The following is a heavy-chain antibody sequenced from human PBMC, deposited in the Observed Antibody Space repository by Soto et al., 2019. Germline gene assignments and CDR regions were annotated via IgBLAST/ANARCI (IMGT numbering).Heavy chain of an antibody. Sequence: SLRLSCAASGFTFSSYWMSWVRQAPGKGLEWVANIKQDGSEKYYVDSVKGRFTISRDNAKNSLYLQMNSLRAEDTAVYYCARVHRITMVRGVSYWFDPWGQGTLVTVSS. D-gene: IGHD3-10*01. CDR3: ARVHRITMVRGVSYWFDP. J-gene: IGHJ5*02. CDR2: IKQDGSEK. CDR1: GFTFSSYW. V-gene: IGHV3-7*01.